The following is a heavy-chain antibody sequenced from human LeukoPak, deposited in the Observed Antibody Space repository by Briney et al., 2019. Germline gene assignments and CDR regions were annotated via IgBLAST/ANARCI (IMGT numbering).Heavy chain of an antibody. D-gene: IGHD3-3*01. CDR1: GGSISSYY. CDR3: ARAGGIGDFWSGYLDYYYYMDV. Sequence: SETLSLTCTVSGGSISSYYWSWIRQPPGKGLEWIGYIYYSGSTNYNPSLKSRVTISVDTSKNQFSLKLSSVTAADTAVYYCARAGGIGDFWSGYLDYYYYMDVWGKGTTVTVSS. V-gene: IGHV4-59*01. CDR2: IYYSGST. J-gene: IGHJ6*03.